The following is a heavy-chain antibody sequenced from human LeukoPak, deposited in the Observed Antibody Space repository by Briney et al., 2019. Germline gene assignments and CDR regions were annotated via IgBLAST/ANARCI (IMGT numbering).Heavy chain of an antibody. CDR1: DDSISSSTYY. Sequence: SETLSLTCIISDDSISSSTYYWGWLRQPPGKGLEWIGTLYYRGKTYYNPSLKSRVTISIDTSKNQFSLKLTSATAPDTAVYYCATDGVGYYFDYWGQGTLVTVSS. CDR2: LYYRGKT. V-gene: IGHV4-39*07. D-gene: IGHD4-17*01. CDR3: ATDGVGYYFDY. J-gene: IGHJ4*02.